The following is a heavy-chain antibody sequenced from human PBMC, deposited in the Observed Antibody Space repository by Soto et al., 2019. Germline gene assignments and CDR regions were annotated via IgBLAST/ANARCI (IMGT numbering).Heavy chain of an antibody. V-gene: IGHV3-33*01. D-gene: IGHD3-3*01. CDR2: IWYDGSNK. Sequence: HPGGSLRLSCAASGFTFSSYGMHWVRQAPGKGLEWVAVIWYDGSNKYYADSVKGRFTISRDNSKNTLYLQMNSLRAEDTAVYYCAREGGEHRWYYDFWSGPTEYYYYYGMDVWGQGTTVTVSS. J-gene: IGHJ6*02. CDR1: GFTFSSYG. CDR3: AREGGEHRWYYDFWSGPTEYYYYYGMDV.